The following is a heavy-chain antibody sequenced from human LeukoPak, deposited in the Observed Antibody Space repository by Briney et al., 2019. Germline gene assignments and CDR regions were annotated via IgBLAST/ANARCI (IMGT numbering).Heavy chain of an antibody. CDR1: GFAFSSYE. CDR2: ISSSGSTI. CDR3: ARVGYDQGY. D-gene: IGHD1-1*01. J-gene: IGHJ4*02. Sequence: PGGSLRLSCAASGFAFSSYEMNWVRQAPGKGLEWVSYISSSGSTIYYADSVKGGFTIYRDNAKNSLYLQMNSLRAEDTAVYYCARVGYDQGYWGQGTLVTVSS. V-gene: IGHV3-48*03.